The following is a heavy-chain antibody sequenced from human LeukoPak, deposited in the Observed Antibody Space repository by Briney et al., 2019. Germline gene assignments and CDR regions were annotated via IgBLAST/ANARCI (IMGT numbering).Heavy chain of an antibody. J-gene: IGHJ6*03. V-gene: IGHV3-30*02. CDR3: AKGGVPAAIGYYYYMDV. CDR1: GFTFSSYG. CDR2: IRYDGSNK. D-gene: IGHD2-2*01. Sequence: PGGSLRLSCVASGFTFSSYGMHWVRQAPGKGLEWVAFIRYDGSNKHYADSVKGRFIISRDNSKNTLYVQMYSLRAEDTAVYYCAKGGVPAAIGYYYYMDVWGKGTPVTISS.